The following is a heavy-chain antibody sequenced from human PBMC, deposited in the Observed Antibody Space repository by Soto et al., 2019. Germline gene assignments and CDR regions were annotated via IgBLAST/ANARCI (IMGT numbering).Heavy chain of an antibody. J-gene: IGHJ6*02. Sequence: ASVKVSCKASGYTFTNYAVHWVRQAPGQRLEWMGWINAGNGDTKYSQKFQGRVTIIRDTSASTAYMDLSSLRFEDTAVYYCAREFRIAAAGTVGEYYYYGMDVWGQGTTVTVSS. D-gene: IGHD6-13*01. CDR1: GYTFTNYA. CDR3: AREFRIAAAGTVGEYYYYGMDV. V-gene: IGHV1-3*01. CDR2: INAGNGDT.